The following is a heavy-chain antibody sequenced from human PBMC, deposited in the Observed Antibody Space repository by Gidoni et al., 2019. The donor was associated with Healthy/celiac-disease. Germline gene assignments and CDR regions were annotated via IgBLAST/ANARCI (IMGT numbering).Heavy chain of an antibody. CDR1: CFTFSSYG. D-gene: IGHD2-21*02. CDR2: IKQDGSEK. Sequence: EVQLVESGGGLVEPGGSLRLSCAASCFTFSSYGMGWVRQAPGKGLEWVANIKQDGSEKYYVDSVKGRFTISSDNAKNSLYLQMNSLRAEDTAVYYCARDTVVTPLGDWGQGTLVTVSS. J-gene: IGHJ4*02. CDR3: ARDTVVTPLGD. V-gene: IGHV3-7*01.